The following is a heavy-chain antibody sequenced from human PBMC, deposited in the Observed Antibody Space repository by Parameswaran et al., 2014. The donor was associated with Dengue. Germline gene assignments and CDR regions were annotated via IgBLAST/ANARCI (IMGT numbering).Heavy chain of an antibody. CDR2: IREDGNEK. V-gene: IGHV3-7*01. Sequence: RWIRQPPGKGLEWVANIREDGNEKFHVDSVKGRFTISRDNTKNSLYLQMDSLRADDTAVYYCAREGVDSVSALSYFDYWGQGALVTVSS. D-gene: IGHD5-18*01. CDR3: AREGVDSVSALSYFDY. J-gene: IGHJ4*02.